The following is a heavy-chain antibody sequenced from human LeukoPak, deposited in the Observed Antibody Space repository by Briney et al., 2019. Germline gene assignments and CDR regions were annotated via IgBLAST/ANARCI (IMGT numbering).Heavy chain of an antibody. CDR1: EFSVGINY. J-gene: IGHJ6*03. V-gene: IGHV3-66*01. CDR2: IYSGGST. Sequence: GGSLRLSCAASEFSVGINYMTWVRQAPGKGLEWVSVIYSGGSTYYADSVKGRFTISRDNSKNTLYLQMNSLRAEDTAVYYCAYYYDSSGPTLNYYYYMDVWGKGTTVTISS. CDR3: AYYYDSSGPTLNYYYYMDV. D-gene: IGHD3-22*01.